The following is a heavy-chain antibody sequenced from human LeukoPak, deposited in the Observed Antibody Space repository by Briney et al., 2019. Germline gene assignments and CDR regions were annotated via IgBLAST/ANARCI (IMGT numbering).Heavy chain of an antibody. J-gene: IGHJ4*02. Sequence: GGSLRLSCAVSGFTFSSYAMSWVRQAPGKGLEWVSAIGGSGAATHYADSVKGRFTIARDNSKNTLYLQMNSLRAEDTGVYYCSKDRGGTLGDYFDFWGQGTLVTVSS. D-gene: IGHD3-10*01. CDR3: SKDRGGTLGDYFDF. V-gene: IGHV3-23*01. CDR1: GFTFSSYA. CDR2: IGGSGAAT.